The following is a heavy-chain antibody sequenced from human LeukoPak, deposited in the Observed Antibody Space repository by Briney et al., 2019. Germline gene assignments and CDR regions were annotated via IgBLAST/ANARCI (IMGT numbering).Heavy chain of an antibody. D-gene: IGHD3-10*01. J-gene: IGHJ4*02. CDR1: GFTFSDYY. V-gene: IGHV3-11*01. CDR2: ISSSGSTI. Sequence: PGGSLRLSCAASGFTFSDYYMSWIRQAPGKGLEWVSYISSSGSTIYYTDSVKGRFTISRDNAKNSLYLQMNSLRAEDTAVYYCARVYGSGTYLFDYWGQGTLVTVSS. CDR3: ARVYGSGTYLFDY.